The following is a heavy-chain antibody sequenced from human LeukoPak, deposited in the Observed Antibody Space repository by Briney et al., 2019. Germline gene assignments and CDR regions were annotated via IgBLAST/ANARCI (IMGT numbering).Heavy chain of an antibody. CDR2: ISGSGLNT. CDR1: GFTFSSYG. V-gene: IGHV3-23*01. CDR3: ARDHHRRLYDSQARDTFDI. D-gene: IGHD3-22*01. Sequence: GGTLRLSCAASGFTFSSYGMNWVRQAPGKGLEWVSSISGSGLNTYYADPVKGRFTISRDNAKNSLYLQMKSLRAEDTAVYYCARDHHRRLYDSQARDTFDIWGQGTMVTVSS. J-gene: IGHJ3*02.